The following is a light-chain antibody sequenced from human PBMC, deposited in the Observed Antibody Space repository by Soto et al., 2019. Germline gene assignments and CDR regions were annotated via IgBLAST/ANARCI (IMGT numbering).Light chain of an antibody. J-gene: IGLJ1*01. CDR1: SSDVGGYNY. V-gene: IGLV2-14*01. CDR2: EVS. CDR3: SSYTTSSIYV. Sequence: QSVLTQPASVSGSPGQSITISCTGTSSDVGGYNYVSWYQQHPGKAPKLILSEVSNRPSGVSNRFSGSKSGNTASLTISGLQAEDEADYYCSSYTTSSIYVFGAGTKLTVL.